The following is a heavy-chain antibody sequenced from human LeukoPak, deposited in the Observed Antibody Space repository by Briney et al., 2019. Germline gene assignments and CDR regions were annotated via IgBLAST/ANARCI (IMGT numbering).Heavy chain of an antibody. CDR3: ARYGYCSGGSCYSVRWFDP. Sequence: PSETLSLTCTVSGGSISSGGYYWSWIRQHPGKGLEWIGYIYYSGSTYYNPSLKSRVTISVDTSKNQFSLKLSSVTAADTAVYYCARYGYCSGGSCYSVRWFDPWGQGTLVTVSS. J-gene: IGHJ5*02. CDR2: IYYSGST. D-gene: IGHD2-15*01. CDR1: GGSISSGGYY. V-gene: IGHV4-31*03.